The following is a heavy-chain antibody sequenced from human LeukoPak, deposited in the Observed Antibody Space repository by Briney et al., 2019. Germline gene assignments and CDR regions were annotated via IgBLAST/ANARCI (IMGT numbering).Heavy chain of an antibody. J-gene: IGHJ6*03. D-gene: IGHD5-12*01. V-gene: IGHV3-53*01. CDR2: IYSGGST. Sequence: PGGSLRLSCAASGFTVSSNYMSWVRQAPGKGLEWVSVIYSGGSTYYADSVKGRFTISRDNSKNTLYLQMNSLRAEDTAVYYCARRGYPVYYYYMDVWGKGTTVTISS. CDR1: GFTVSSNY. CDR3: ARRGYPVYYYYMDV.